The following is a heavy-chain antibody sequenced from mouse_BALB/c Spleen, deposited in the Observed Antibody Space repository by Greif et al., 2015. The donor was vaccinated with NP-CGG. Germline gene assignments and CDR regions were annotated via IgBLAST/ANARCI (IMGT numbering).Heavy chain of an antibody. Sequence: EVQLVESGAELVKPGASVKLSCTASGFNIKDTYMHWVKQRPKQGLEWIGRIDPANGNTKYDPKFQGKATITADTSSNTAYLQLSSLTSEDTAVYYCASGDYDGVGAMDYWGQGTSVTVSS. D-gene: IGHD2-4*01. V-gene: IGHV14-3*02. CDR3: ASGDYDGVGAMDY. J-gene: IGHJ4*01. CDR2: IDPANGNT. CDR1: GFNIKDTY.